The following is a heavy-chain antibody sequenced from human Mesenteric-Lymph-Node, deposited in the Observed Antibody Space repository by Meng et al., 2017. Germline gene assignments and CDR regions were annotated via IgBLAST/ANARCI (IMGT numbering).Heavy chain of an antibody. J-gene: IGHJ5*02. CDR3: ARDPHRDDYGDYVPENWFDP. CDR1: GYTFTNYG. D-gene: IGHD4-17*01. CDR2: TSGYNDKT. V-gene: IGHV1-18*04. Sequence: ASVKVSCKASGYTFTNYGLSWVRQAPGQGLEWMGWTSGYNDKTNYAQKVQGRITITTDASTSTAYMELRSLRFDDTAMYYCARDPHRDDYGDYVPENWFDPWGQGTLVTVSS.